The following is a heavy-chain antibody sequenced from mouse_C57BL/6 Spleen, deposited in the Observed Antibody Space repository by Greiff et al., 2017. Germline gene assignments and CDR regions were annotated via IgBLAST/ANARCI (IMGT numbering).Heavy chain of an antibody. D-gene: IGHD2-2*01. CDR2: ISNGGGST. CDR1: GFTFSDYY. Sequence: DVKLVESGGGLVQPGGSLKLSCAASGFTFSDYYMYWVRQTPEKRLEWVAYISNGGGSTYYPDTVKGRFTISRDNAKNTLYLQMSRLKSEDTAMYYCARDFFYGYDDAMDYWGQGTSVTVSS. J-gene: IGHJ4*01. V-gene: IGHV5-12*01. CDR3: ARDFFYGYDDAMDY.